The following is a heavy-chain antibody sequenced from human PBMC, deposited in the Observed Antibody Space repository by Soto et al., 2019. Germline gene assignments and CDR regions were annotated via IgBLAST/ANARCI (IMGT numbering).Heavy chain of an antibody. CDR3: AKAETYDFWSGLHFDY. CDR2: ISGSGGST. D-gene: IGHD3-3*01. CDR1: GVTFSSFA. J-gene: IGHJ4*02. V-gene: IGHV3-23*01. Sequence: LRLSCVASGVTFSSFAMSWVRQAPGKGLEWVSTISGSGGSTYYADSVKGRLTISRDNSKNTLSLHINSLRAEDTAVYYCAKAETYDFWSGLHFDYWGQGTLVTVSS.